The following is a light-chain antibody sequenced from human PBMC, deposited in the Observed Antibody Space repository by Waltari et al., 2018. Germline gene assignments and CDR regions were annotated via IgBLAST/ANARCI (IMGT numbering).Light chain of an antibody. J-gene: IGKJ1*01. Sequence: DIQMTQSPSSLSASVGDRVTITCRASQGISNSLAWYQQKPGKAPKLLLYAASRLESGVPSMFSGSGSVTDYTLTISSLQPEDFATYYCQQYYSTPKWTFGQGTKVEIK. CDR2: AAS. V-gene: IGKV1-NL1*01. CDR1: QGISNS. CDR3: QQYYSTPKWT.